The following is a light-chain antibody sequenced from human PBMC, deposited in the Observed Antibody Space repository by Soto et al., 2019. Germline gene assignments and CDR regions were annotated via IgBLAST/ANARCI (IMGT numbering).Light chain of an antibody. V-gene: IGKV3-15*01. CDR3: QQYNNWPYT. Sequence: EIVMTQSPATLSVSPGERATLSFRASQSVSSNLAGYQQKPGQAPRLLIYGASTRATGIPARFSGSGSGTEFTLTISSLQSEDFAVYSCQQYNNWPYTFGQGTKVDI. CDR1: QSVSSN. CDR2: GAS. J-gene: IGKJ2*01.